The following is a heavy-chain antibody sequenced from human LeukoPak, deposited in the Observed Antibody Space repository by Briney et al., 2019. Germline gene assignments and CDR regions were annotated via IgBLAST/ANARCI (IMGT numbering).Heavy chain of an antibody. Sequence: GRSLRLSCAASGFTFSSYAMHWVRQATGKGLEWVSAIGTAGDTYYPGSVKGRFTISRENAKNSLYLQMNSLRAGDTAVYYCARGIQWLHRYYYGMDVWGQGTTVTVSS. J-gene: IGHJ6*02. CDR1: GFTFSSYA. D-gene: IGHD5-12*01. CDR2: IGTAGDT. CDR3: ARGIQWLHRYYYGMDV. V-gene: IGHV3-13*01.